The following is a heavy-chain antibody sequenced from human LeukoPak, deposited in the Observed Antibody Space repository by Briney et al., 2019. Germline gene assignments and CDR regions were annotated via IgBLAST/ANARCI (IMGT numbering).Heavy chain of an antibody. CDR2: ISGSGGST. D-gene: IGHD3-16*01. Sequence: GGSLRLSCASSGFTFSTYGMSWVRQPPGKGLEWVSAISGSGGSTYYADSVKGRFTISRDNSKNTLYLQMNSLRAEDTAVYYCAKRVGDRSTYYFDYWGQGTLVTVSS. CDR1: GFTFSTYG. V-gene: IGHV3-23*01. J-gene: IGHJ4*02. CDR3: AKRVGDRSTYYFDY.